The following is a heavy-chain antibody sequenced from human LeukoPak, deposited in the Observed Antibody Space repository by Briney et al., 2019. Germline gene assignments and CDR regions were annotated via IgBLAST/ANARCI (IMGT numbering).Heavy chain of an antibody. CDR3: AELGITMIGGV. J-gene: IGHJ6*04. CDR1: GFTFNTYS. D-gene: IGHD3-10*02. CDR2: ISSSGSTI. Sequence: GGSMRLSCAASGFTFNTYSMNWVRQAPGKGLEWVSYISSSGSTIYYADSVKGRFTISRDNAKNSLYLQMNSLRAEDTAVYYCAELGITMIGGVWGKGTTVTISS. V-gene: IGHV3-48*04.